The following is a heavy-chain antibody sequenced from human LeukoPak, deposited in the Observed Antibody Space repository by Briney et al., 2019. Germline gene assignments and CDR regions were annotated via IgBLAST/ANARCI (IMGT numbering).Heavy chain of an antibody. J-gene: IGHJ5*02. CDR1: GGSLISYY. V-gene: IGHV4-4*09. Sequence: SETLSLTCTVFGGSLISYYWSWIRQPPGQGLEWIAYIHSSGYTNYNPSLRSRVTISVDTSKNHFSLTVTSVTAADTAVYYCAQRQGPNSGSYDYFDPWGQGTLVTVSS. CDR3: AQRQGPNSGSYDYFDP. D-gene: IGHD1-26*01. CDR2: IHSSGYT.